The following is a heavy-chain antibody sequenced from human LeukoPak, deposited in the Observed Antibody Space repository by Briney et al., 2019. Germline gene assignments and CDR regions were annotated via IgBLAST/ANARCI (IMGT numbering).Heavy chain of an antibody. CDR2: IYYSGST. J-gene: IGHJ4*02. V-gene: IGHV4-59*01. D-gene: IGHD6-19*01. CDR1: GGSISSYY. CDR3: ARGGWFIGLDY. Sequence: SETLSLTCTVSGGSISSYYWSWIRQPPGKGLEWIGYIYYSGSTNYNPSLKSQVTISVDTSKNQFSLKLSSVTAADTAVYYCARGGWFIGLDYWGQGTLVTVSS.